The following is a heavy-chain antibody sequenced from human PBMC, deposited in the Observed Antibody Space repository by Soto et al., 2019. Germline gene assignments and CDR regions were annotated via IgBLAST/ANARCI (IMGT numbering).Heavy chain of an antibody. D-gene: IGHD2-21*02. CDR3: AKAMVVVTALSGGGGFDK. V-gene: IGHV3-30*04. CDR1: GFTFSSYA. J-gene: IGHJ3*02. Sequence: QVQLVESGGGVVQPGRSLRLSCAASGFTFSSYAMHWVRQAPGKGLEWVAVISYDGSNKYCADSVKGRFTISRDNSKNTRYLQMNSLRADDTAVYYCAKAMVVVTALSGGGGFDKWGQGTLVTVSS. CDR2: ISYDGSNK.